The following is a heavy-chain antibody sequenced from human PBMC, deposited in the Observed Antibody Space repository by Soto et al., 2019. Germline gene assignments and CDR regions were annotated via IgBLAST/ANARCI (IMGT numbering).Heavy chain of an antibody. V-gene: IGHV3-23*01. J-gene: IGHJ6*02. CDR1: GFTFSSYA. D-gene: IGHD2-8*02. CDR3: ATTGFRPYYYYGMDV. Sequence: GGSLRLSCAASGFTFSSYAMSWVRRAPGKGLEWVSAISGSGGSTYYADSVKGRFTISRDNSKNTLYLQMNSLRAEDTAVYYCATTGFRPYYYYGMDVWGQGTTVTVSS. CDR2: ISGSGGST.